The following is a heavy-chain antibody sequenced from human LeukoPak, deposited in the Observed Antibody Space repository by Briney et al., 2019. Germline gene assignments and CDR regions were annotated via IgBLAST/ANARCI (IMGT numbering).Heavy chain of an antibody. CDR3: ARVGRGSGYSRYYYYYYMGV. D-gene: IGHD3-3*01. J-gene: IGHJ6*03. CDR1: GGSISSGGYY. CDR2: IYYSGSP. V-gene: IGHV4-31*01. Sequence: SETLSLTCTVSGGSISSGGYYWSWIRQHPGKGLEWIGYIYYSGSPYYNPSLKSQVTIPVDTSKNQFSLKLSSVTAADTAVYYCARVGRGSGYSRYYYYYYMGVWGKGTTVTVSS.